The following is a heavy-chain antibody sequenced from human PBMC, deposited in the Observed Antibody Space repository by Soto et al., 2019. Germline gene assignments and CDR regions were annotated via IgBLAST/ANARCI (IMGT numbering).Heavy chain of an antibody. Sequence: QAQLVQSGAEVKKPGASVKVSCKASGYTFASYAIXXXXXXPGQGLEWMGWISAYNGNTNYAQKLQGRVTMTTDTXXXXXXXXXXXXXXXXXXXXXXXXXXXPPDYWGQGTLVTVSS. CDR2: ISAYNGNT. V-gene: IGHV1-18*01. J-gene: IGHJ4*02. CDR1: GYTFASYA. CDR3: XXXXXPPDY.